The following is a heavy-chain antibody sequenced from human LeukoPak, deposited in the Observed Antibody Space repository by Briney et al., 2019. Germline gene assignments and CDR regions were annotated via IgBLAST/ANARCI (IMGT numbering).Heavy chain of an antibody. Sequence: GGSLRLSCVGSTFTFSDYGMHWVRQAPGKGLEWVAFIRNDGAKTYYADSAKGRFTISRDNSKNTLYLQMNSLRAEDTAVYYCARDQAFTNYYYYYMDAWGKGTTVTVSS. CDR3: ARDQAFTNYYYYYMDA. D-gene: IGHD2-2*01. CDR1: TFTFSDYG. CDR2: IRNDGAKT. V-gene: IGHV3-30*02. J-gene: IGHJ6*03.